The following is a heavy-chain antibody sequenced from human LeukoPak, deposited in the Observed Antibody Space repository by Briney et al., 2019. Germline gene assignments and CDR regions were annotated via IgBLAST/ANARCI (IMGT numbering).Heavy chain of an antibody. Sequence: ASVKVSCKAAGYTFSSYDINWVRQALGQGLEWMGWMNPSSGNTGYTQKFQGRVTMTRDTSISTAYMELSSLRSEDTALYYCARMRGYTYEYWYLDLWGRGTLVTVSS. J-gene: IGHJ2*01. D-gene: IGHD5-18*01. V-gene: IGHV1-8*01. CDR1: GYTFSSYD. CDR2: MNPSSGNT. CDR3: ARMRGYTYEYWYLDL.